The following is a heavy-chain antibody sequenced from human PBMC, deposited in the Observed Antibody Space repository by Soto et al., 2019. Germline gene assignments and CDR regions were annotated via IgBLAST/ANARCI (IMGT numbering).Heavy chain of an antibody. J-gene: IGHJ4*02. CDR1: GFTFSSYA. V-gene: IGHV3-23*01. CDR3: AKDGGSGSDPDY. D-gene: IGHD1-26*01. CDR2: ISDSGDST. Sequence: EVQLLESGGGLAQPGGSLRISCAVSGFTFSSYAMNWVRQAPGKWLEWVAVISDSGDSTYYADSVKGRFTISRDNSEKTLYMQMNSLRAEDTAVYYCAKDGGSGSDPDYWGQGTLVTVSS.